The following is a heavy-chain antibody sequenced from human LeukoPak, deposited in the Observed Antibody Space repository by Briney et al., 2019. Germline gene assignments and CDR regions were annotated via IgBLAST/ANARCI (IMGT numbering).Heavy chain of an antibody. CDR2: MNPNSGNT. CDR3: ARGSAYCGGDCYSY. CDR1: GYTFTSYD. J-gene: IGHJ4*02. D-gene: IGHD2-21*02. V-gene: IGHV1-8*01. Sequence: GASVKVSCKASGYTFTSYDINWVRQATGQGLEWMGWMNPNSGNTGYAQKFQGRVTMTRNTSISTAYVELSSLRSEDTAVYYCARGSAYCGGDCYSYWGQGTLVTVSS.